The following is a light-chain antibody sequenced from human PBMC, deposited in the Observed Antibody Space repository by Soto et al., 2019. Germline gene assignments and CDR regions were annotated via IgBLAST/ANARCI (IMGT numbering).Light chain of an antibody. CDR2: DVS. CDR3: SSYTSSSTLVV. J-gene: IGLJ2*01. CDR1: SSDVGGYNH. V-gene: IGLV2-14*01. Sequence: ALTQPASVSGSPGQSITISCTGTSSDVGGYNHVSWYQQHPGKAPKLMIYDVSNRPSGVSNRFSGSKSGNTASLTISGLQAEDEADYYCSSYTSSSTLVVFGGGTKLTVL.